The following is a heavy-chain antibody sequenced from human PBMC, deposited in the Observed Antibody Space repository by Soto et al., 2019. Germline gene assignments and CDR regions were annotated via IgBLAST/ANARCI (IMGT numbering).Heavy chain of an antibody. V-gene: IGHV4-34*01. Sequence: SETLSLTCAVYGGSFSGYYWSWIRQPPGKGLEWIGEINHSGSTNYNPSLKSRVTISVDTSKNQFSLKLSSVTAADTAVYYCARGGITGIKNNWFDPWGQGTLVTVSS. CDR1: GGSFSGYY. CDR3: ARGGITGIKNNWFDP. D-gene: IGHD1-20*01. CDR2: INHSGST. J-gene: IGHJ5*02.